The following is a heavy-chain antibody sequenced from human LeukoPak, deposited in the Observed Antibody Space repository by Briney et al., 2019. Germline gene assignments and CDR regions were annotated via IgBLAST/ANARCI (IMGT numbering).Heavy chain of an antibody. Sequence: SETLSLTCTVSGGSISSYYWSWIRQPAGKGLEWIGRIYTSGRSNYNPSLKSRVTMSVRTSKDQFSLKLSSVTAADTAVYYCARGRGGSNSNWFDPWGQGTLVTVSS. V-gene: IGHV4-4*07. CDR3: ARGRGGSNSNWFDP. CDR2: IYTSGRS. J-gene: IGHJ5*02. D-gene: IGHD1-26*01. CDR1: GGSISSYY.